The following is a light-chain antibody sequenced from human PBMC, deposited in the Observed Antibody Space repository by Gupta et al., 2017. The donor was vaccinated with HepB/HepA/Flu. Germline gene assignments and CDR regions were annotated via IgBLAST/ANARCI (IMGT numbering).Light chain of an antibody. V-gene: IGLV2-23*02. CDR3: SSYAGSRTFVV. J-gene: IGLJ2*01. CDR1: SSDVGNYNL. Sequence: QSALTQPASVSGSPGQSIPISCTGTSSDVGNYNLVSWYQQHPGKAPKLMIYEVTKRPSGVSNRFSGSKSGNTASLTISGLQAEDEADYYCSSYAGSRTFVVFGGGTKLTVL. CDR2: EVT.